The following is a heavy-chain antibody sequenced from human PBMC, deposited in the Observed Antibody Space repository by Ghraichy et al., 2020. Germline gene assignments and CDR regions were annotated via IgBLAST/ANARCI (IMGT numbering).Heavy chain of an antibody. CDR2: ISVYNGNT. CDR1: GYTFTSYG. CDR3: ARVPLTDTAARPLRCDF. Sequence: ASVKVSCKASGYTFTSYGISWVRQAPGEGLEWMGWISVYNGNTNYAQKFQGRVTMTTDTSTSTAYMELRSLRSDDTAVYYCARVPLTDTAARPLRCDFWGQGTLVTVSS. J-gene: IGHJ4*02. V-gene: IGHV1-18*01. D-gene: IGHD6-6*01.